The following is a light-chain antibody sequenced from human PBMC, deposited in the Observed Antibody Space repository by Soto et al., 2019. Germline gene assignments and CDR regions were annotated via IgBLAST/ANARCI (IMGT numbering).Light chain of an antibody. J-gene: IGLJ2*01. V-gene: IGLV1-51*01. Sequence: QSVLTQPPSVSAAPGEKVTISCSGRTSNIVNNFVSWYRQLPGAAPQLLIHNNNKRPSGVSDRFSGSKSGSSATLGITGLQPGDDAHYYFGTWYDSGTAFVFGGGTKLTVL. CDR2: NNN. CDR1: TSNIVNNF. CDR3: GTWYDSGTAFV.